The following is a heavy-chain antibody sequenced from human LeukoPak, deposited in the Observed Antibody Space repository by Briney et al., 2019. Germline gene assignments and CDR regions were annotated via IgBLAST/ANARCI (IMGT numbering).Heavy chain of an antibody. D-gene: IGHD3-9*01. CDR3: ASRFDWIRAFDI. J-gene: IGHJ3*02. Sequence: PSQTLSLTCTVSGGSISSGGYYWRWIRQHPGKGLEWIGYIYYSGSTYYNPSLKSRVTISVDTSKNQFSLKLSSVTAADTAVYYCASRFDWIRAFDIRGQGTMVTVSS. CDR2: IYYSGST. V-gene: IGHV4-31*03. CDR1: GGSISSGGYY.